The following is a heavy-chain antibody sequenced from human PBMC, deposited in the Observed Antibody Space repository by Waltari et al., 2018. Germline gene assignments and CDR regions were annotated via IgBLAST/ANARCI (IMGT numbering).Heavy chain of an antibody. Sequence: EVQLVESGGGLVQPGGSLRLSCEASGFRFGDYWMPWVRQAPGKGLEWVARINIDGGYFSYTDSVKGRFTISRDNAKNTVFLQLNSVRAEDTAVYYCARKGGRGYPYGPFYYDYWGQGTLVTVSS. CDR1: GFRFGDYW. V-gene: IGHV3-74*01. D-gene: IGHD5-18*01. CDR3: ARKGGRGYPYGPFYYDY. J-gene: IGHJ4*02. CDR2: INIDGGYF.